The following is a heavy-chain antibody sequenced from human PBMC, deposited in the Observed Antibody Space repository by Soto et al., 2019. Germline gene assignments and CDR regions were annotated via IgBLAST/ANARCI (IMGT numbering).Heavy chain of an antibody. CDR3: AKGVRGVPNWFDP. D-gene: IGHD3-10*01. Sequence: QVQLQESGPGLVRPSQTLSLSCTVCGGSISNSANHWSWIRQHPGEALEWIGYIYYSGGTYYSPSLKGRFTMSIDASKNQFSLKLSSVTAADTAVYYCAKGVRGVPNWFDPWGQGTLVTVSS. CDR2: IYYSGGT. V-gene: IGHV4-31*03. CDR1: GGSISNSANH. J-gene: IGHJ5*02.